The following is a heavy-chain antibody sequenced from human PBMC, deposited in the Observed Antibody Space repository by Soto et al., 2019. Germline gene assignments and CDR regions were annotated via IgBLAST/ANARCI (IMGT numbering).Heavy chain of an antibody. D-gene: IGHD4-17*01. CDR3: ARCQADYGDYGNFDY. Sequence: QVQLQESGPGLVKPSQTLSLTCTVSGGSISSGGYYWSWIRQHPGKGLEWNGYIYYSGSTYYNPSPKRRVTIXXDXSXXPFSLKLSAVTAADTAVYYCARCQADYGDYGNFDYWGQGTLVTVSS. V-gene: IGHV4-31*03. J-gene: IGHJ4*02. CDR2: IYYSGST. CDR1: GGSISSGGYY.